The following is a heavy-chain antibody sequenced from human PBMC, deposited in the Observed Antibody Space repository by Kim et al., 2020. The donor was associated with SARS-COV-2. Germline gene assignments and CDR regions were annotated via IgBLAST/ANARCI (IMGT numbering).Heavy chain of an antibody. J-gene: IGHJ3*02. CDR3: AKHRGSGTYLDAFDI. Sequence: PSLKSRVTIAVDTSKNHFSLRLSSVTAADTAVYSCAKHRGSGTYLDAFDIWGQGTMVSVSS. D-gene: IGHD1-26*01. V-gene: IGHV4-39*01.